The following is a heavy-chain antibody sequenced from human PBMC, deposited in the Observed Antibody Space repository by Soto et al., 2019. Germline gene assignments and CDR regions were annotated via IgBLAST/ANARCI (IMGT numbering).Heavy chain of an antibody. Sequence: EVQLVESGGGLVQPGGSLRLSCAASGFTFSSHWMSWVRQAPGKGLEWVANIKEDGSDKYYVDSVRGRFTISRDNAKNSLYLQMNSLRTDDTAVYYCARYRDGYWGQATLVTVSS. CDR2: IKEDGSDK. CDR1: GFTFSSHW. D-gene: IGHD3-16*02. V-gene: IGHV3-7*03. J-gene: IGHJ4*02. CDR3: ARYRDGY.